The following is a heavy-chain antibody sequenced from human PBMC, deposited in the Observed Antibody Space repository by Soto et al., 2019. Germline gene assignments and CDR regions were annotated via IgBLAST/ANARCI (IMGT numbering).Heavy chain of an antibody. Sequence: ASVKVSCKASGYTFTSYYMHWVRQAPGQGLEWMGIINPSGGSTSYAQKFQGRVTMTRDTSTSTVYMELSSLRSEDTAVYYCARVRGFLEWSHYYYYGMDVWGQGTTVTVSS. J-gene: IGHJ6*02. CDR2: INPSGGST. V-gene: IGHV1-46*01. D-gene: IGHD3-3*01. CDR3: ARVRGFLEWSHYYYYGMDV. CDR1: GYTFTSYY.